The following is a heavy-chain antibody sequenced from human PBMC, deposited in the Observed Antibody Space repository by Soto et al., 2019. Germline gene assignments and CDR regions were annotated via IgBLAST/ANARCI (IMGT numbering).Heavy chain of an antibody. D-gene: IGHD6-13*01. Sequence: GGSQRLSCAASGFTFSNAWMSWVRQAPGKGLEWVGRIKSKTDGGTTDYAAPVKGRFTISRDDSKNTLYLQMNSLKTEDTAVYYCTTVYSSSWYAFDIWGQGTMVTVSS. CDR2: IKSKTDGGTT. V-gene: IGHV3-15*01. CDR1: GFTFSNAW. CDR3: TTVYSSSWYAFDI. J-gene: IGHJ3*02.